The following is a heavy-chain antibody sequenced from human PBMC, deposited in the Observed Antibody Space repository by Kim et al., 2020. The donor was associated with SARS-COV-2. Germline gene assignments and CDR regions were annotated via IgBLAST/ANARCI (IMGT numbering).Heavy chain of an antibody. CDR3: ARERFILINMVQGVIFGLREEYYFDY. CDR2: INAGNGNT. V-gene: IGHV1-3*01. Sequence: ASVKVSCKASGYTFTSYAMHWVCQAPGKRLEWMGWINAGNGNTKYSQKFQGRVTITRDTTGSTAYMELSSLRYEDTAVYYCARERFILINMVQGVIFGLREEYYFDYWGQGTLVTVSS. J-gene: IGHJ4*02. D-gene: IGHD3-10*01. CDR1: GYTFTSYA.